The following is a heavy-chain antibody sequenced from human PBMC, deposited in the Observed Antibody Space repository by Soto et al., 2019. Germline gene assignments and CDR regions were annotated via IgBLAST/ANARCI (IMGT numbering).Heavy chain of an antibody. Sequence: PGGSLRLSCAASGFTFRSHGMSWIRQAPGKGLEWVSIISGGGDKTYYADSVKGRFTISRDNSKNMLYLQMNSLRVEDTAVYYCTRDRGYPDSFDLWGQGTMVTVSS. CDR3: TRDRGYPDSFDL. J-gene: IGHJ3*01. CDR1: GFTFRSHG. V-gene: IGHV3-23*01. CDR2: ISGGGDKT. D-gene: IGHD3-10*01.